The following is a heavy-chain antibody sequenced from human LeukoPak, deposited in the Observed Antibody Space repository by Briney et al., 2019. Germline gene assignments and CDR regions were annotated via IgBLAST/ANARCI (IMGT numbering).Heavy chain of an antibody. V-gene: IGHV1-69*06. CDR2: IIPIFGTA. J-gene: IGHJ4*02. Sequence: GASVKVSCKASGGTFSSYAISWVRQAPGQGLEWMGGIIPIFGTANYAQKFQGRVTITADKSTSTACMELSSLRSEDTAVYYCARGSIAAAGYFDYWGQGTLVTVSS. CDR1: GGTFSSYA. CDR3: ARGSIAAAGYFDY. D-gene: IGHD6-13*01.